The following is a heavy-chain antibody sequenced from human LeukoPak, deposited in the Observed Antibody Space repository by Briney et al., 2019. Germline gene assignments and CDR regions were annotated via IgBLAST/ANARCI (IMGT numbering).Heavy chain of an antibody. Sequence: SETLSLTCTVSGGSISSYYWSWIRQPPGKGLEWIGYIYSSGSTSYNPSLKSRVTMLIDTSKNQFSLKVKSVTAADTAVYYCARESNGDYSDYWGQGTLVTVSS. V-gene: IGHV4-59*01. J-gene: IGHJ4*02. D-gene: IGHD4-17*01. CDR3: ARESNGDYSDY. CDR1: GGSISSYY. CDR2: IYSSGST.